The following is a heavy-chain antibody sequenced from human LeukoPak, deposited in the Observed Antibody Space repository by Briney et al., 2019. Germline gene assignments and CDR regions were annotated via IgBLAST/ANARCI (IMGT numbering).Heavy chain of an antibody. CDR2: ISYDGSNK. CDR1: GFTFSSYG. V-gene: IGHV3-30*03. D-gene: IGHD5-12*01. CDR3: LAVDSIVY. Sequence: PGGSLRLSCAASGFTFSSYGMHWVRQAPGKGLEWVAVISYDGSNKYYADSVKGRFTISRDNSKNTLYLQMDSLRTEDTAMYYCLAVDSIVYWGQGTLVTVSS. J-gene: IGHJ4*02.